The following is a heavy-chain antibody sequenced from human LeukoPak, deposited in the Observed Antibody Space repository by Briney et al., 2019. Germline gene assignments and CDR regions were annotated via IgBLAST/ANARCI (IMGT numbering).Heavy chain of an antibody. V-gene: IGHV4-39*07. CDR2: IYYSGIN. D-gene: IGHD2-21*01. Sequence: SETLSLICTVSGGSISSSSYYWGWIRQPPGKGLEWIVSIYYSGINYYNPSLKSRVTISVDTSKNLFSLKLSSVAAADTAVYCCARVFKGCIDYWGQGTLVTVSS. J-gene: IGHJ4*02. CDR3: ARVFKGCIDY. CDR1: GGSISSSSYY.